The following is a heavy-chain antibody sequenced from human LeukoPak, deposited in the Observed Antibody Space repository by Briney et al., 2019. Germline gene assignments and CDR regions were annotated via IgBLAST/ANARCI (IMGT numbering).Heavy chain of an antibody. CDR1: GGSISSYY. CDR3: ARDDDDYVWGSYRY. D-gene: IGHD3-16*02. CDR2: IYYSGST. Sequence: ETLSLTCTVSGGSISSYYWSWIRQPPGKGLEWIGYIYYSGSTNYNPSLKSRVTISVDTSKNQFSLKLSSVTAADTAVYYCARDDDDYVWGSYRYWGQGTLVTVSS. J-gene: IGHJ4*02. V-gene: IGHV4-59*01.